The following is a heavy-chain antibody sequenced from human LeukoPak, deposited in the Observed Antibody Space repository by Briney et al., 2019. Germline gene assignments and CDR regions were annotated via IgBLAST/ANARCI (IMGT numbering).Heavy chain of an antibody. D-gene: IGHD1-1*01. V-gene: IGHV3-7*01. Sequence: GGSLRLSCAASGFIFSSYWMSWVRQAPGKVLEWVANIKQDGSEKYYVDSVKGRFTISRDNAKNSLYVQMNSLRAEDTAVYHCARVRGILGAFDIWGQGTMVTVSS. CDR3: ARVRGILGAFDI. J-gene: IGHJ3*02. CDR1: GFIFSSYW. CDR2: IKQDGSEK.